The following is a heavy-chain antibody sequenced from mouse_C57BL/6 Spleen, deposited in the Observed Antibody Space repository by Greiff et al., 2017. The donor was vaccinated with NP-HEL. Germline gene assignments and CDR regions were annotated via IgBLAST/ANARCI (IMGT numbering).Heavy chain of an antibody. CDR3: ARGKTGTIFDY. J-gene: IGHJ2*01. CDR1: GYTFTDYY. D-gene: IGHD4-1*01. Sequence: VQLQESGAELVRPGASVKLSCKASGYTFTDYYINWVKQRPGQGLEWIARIYPGSGNTYYNEKFKGKATLTAEKSSSTAYMQLSSLTSEDSAVYFCARGKTGTIFDYWGQGTTLTVSS. V-gene: IGHV1-76*01. CDR2: IYPGSGNT.